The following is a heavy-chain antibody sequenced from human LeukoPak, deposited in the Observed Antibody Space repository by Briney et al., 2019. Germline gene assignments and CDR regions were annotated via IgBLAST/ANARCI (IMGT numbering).Heavy chain of an antibody. D-gene: IGHD3-22*01. V-gene: IGHV1-8*01. CDR3: ARASRQVEGYDRGGYYYFGY. J-gene: IGHJ4*02. Sequence: ASVKVSCKASGYTFPSYDFNWLRQPTAQGLEGMAWMNPGSGNTGLAQKFQGRVTMTSKTSTTIAYMEVSSLGSEDTAGYFSARASRQVEGYDRGGYYYFGYWGQGAVVTVSS. CDR1: GYTFPSYD. CDR2: MNPGSGNT.